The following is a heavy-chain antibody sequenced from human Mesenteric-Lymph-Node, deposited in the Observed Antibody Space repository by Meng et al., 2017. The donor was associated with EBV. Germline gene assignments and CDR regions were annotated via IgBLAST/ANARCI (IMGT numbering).Heavy chain of an antibody. D-gene: IGHD3-10*01. CDR3: AKAWFGDLMPIDY. CDR2: ISYAGTNT. Sequence: QVGGGGRLSPPGGSLRLCCAASGFTGSYNYICLVRQAAEKGLWLSAVISYAGTNTYYADSVRGRFTISRDNSKDTLYLQIVSLRREDTALYVCAKAWFGDLMPIDYWGQGTLVTVSS. V-gene: IGHV3-30*18. J-gene: IGHJ4*02. CDR1: GFTGSYNY.